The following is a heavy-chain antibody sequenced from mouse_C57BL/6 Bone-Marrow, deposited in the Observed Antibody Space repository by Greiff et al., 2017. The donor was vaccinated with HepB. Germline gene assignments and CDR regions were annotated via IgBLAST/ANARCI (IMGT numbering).Heavy chain of an antibody. CDR2: IYPGDGDT. V-gene: IGHV1-82*01. CDR3: ERRVRPRYFDV. CDR1: GYAFSSSW. J-gene: IGHJ1*03. Sequence: VQLQQSGPELVKPGASVKISCKASGYAFSSSWMNWVKQRPGKGLEWIGRIYPGDGDTNYNGKFKGKATLTADKSSSTAYMQLSSLTSEDAAVCFCERRVRPRYFDVWGTGTTVTVSS.